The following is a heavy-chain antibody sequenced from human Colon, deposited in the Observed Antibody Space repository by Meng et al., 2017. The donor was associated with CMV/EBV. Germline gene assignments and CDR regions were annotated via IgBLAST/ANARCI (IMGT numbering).Heavy chain of an antibody. J-gene: IGHJ4*02. CDR3: ARQYVVMVGPGDPLYYFDN. D-gene: IGHD2-15*01. Sequence: GGSLRLSCEASGFMLSSYFMSWVRQAPGKGLEWVANIKHDGGEKYYLDSVKGRFTISRDNVKNSLYLDLSSLRAEDSAVYYCARQYVVMVGPGDPLYYFDNWGQGTLVTVSS. CDR2: IKHDGGEK. CDR1: GFMLSSYF. V-gene: IGHV3-7*01.